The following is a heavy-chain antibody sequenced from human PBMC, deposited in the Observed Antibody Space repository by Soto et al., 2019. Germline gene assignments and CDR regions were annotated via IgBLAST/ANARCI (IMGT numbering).Heavy chain of an antibody. CDR2: INPSGGST. V-gene: IGHV1-46*01. D-gene: IGHD3-10*01. J-gene: IGHJ5*02. Sequence: ASVKVSCKASGYTFTSYYIHRVRQAPGQGLEWMGIINPSGGSTSYAQKFQGRVTMARDTSTNTVYMELSSLRSEDTAVYYCARELYGSGSYYQTNNWFDPWGQGTLVTVSS. CDR3: ARELYGSGSYYQTNNWFDP. CDR1: GYTFTSYY.